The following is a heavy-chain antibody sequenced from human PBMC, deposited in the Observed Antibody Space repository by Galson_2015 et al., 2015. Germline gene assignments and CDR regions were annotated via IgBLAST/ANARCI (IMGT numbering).Heavy chain of an antibody. D-gene: IGHD6-19*01. J-gene: IGHJ4*02. CDR1: GFTFSSYA. Sequence: SLRLSCAASGFTFSSYAMSWVRQAPGKGLEWVSAISGSGGSTYYADSVKGRFTISRDNSKNTLYLQMNSLRAEDTAVYYCAKDVSAGWEQWLINPGFDYWGQGTLVTVSS. V-gene: IGHV3-23*01. CDR2: ISGSGGST. CDR3: AKDVSAGWEQWLINPGFDY.